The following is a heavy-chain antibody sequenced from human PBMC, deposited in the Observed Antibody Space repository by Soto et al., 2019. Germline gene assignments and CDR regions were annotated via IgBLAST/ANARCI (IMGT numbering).Heavy chain of an antibody. D-gene: IGHD3-22*01. V-gene: IGHV4-39*01. J-gene: IGHJ4*02. Sequence: QVQLQESGPGLVKPSETLSLTCTVSGDSISSSTYYWGWIRQPPGKGLEWIGSMFYSGNTYYNPTLKSRVPLARDTSKNQFSLKLNSVTAADTAVYYCVSPEGYYDSSGYTLDYWGQGTLVTVSS. CDR1: GDSISSSTYY. CDR2: MFYSGNT. CDR3: VSPEGYYDSSGYTLDY.